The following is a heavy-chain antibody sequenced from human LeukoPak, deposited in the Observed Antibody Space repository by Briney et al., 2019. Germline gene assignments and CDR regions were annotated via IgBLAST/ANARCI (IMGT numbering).Heavy chain of an antibody. V-gene: IGHV4-59*12. CDR3: ARLRPLLSYAFDI. Sequence: SETLSLTCTVSGGSISSYYWTWIRQPPGKGLEWIGYIHYSGSTNYNPSLKSRVTISLDTPKNQFSLKLSSVTAADTAVYYCARLRPLLSYAFDIWGQGTMVTVSS. J-gene: IGHJ3*02. CDR2: IHYSGST. D-gene: IGHD2-21*02. CDR1: GGSISSYY.